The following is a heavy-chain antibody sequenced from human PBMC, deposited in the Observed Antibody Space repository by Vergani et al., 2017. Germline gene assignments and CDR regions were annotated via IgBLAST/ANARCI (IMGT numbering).Heavy chain of an antibody. CDR3: ARGNCGVNCPKYNWLAP. Sequence: QVHLQESGPGVVKPSDTLSLTLTVSGGSMSDFYRTWIRQPAGRGLEWVGRIYPNGNGNYNESLRSRLTMSVDTSRSQFSLSLSSVTAADTAVYYCARGNCGVNCPKYNWLAPWGRGILVTVSS. V-gene: IGHV4-4*07. D-gene: IGHD2-21*01. CDR2: IYPNGNG. J-gene: IGHJ5*02. CDR1: GGSMSDFY.